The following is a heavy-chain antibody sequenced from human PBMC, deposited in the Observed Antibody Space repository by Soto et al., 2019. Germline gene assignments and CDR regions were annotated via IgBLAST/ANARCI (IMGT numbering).Heavy chain of an antibody. CDR1: GFTFGDSY. CDR3: VRGGGGGLFDP. Sequence: PGGSLRLSCAGSGFTFGDSYMSWIRQAPGKGVEWLSYISPGSRYPAYADSVKGRFTISRDNAKRSLYLQMMSLTAEDTAIYYCVRGGGGGLFDPWGQGTMVTDS. J-gene: IGHJ5*02. CDR2: ISPGSRYP. D-gene: IGHD2-15*01. V-gene: IGHV3-11*06.